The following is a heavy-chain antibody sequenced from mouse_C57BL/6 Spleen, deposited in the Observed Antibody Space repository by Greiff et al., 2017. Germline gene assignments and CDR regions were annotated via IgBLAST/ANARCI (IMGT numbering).Heavy chain of an antibody. J-gene: IGHJ2*01. V-gene: IGHV1-50*01. D-gene: IGHD1-1*01. CDR3: ARGTTVVVFDY. CDR1: GYTFTSSW. CDR2: IDPSDSYT. Sequence: QVQLQQPGAELVKPGASVRLSCKASGYTFTSSWMQWVKQRPGQGLEWIGEIDPSDSYTTYNQKFKGKATLTVDTSSSTAYMQLSSLTSEDSAVYYCARGTTVVVFDYWGQGTTLTVSS.